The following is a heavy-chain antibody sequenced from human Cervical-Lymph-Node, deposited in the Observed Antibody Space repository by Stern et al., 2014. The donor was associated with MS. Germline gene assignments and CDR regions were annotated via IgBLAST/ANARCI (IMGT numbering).Heavy chain of an antibody. CDR2: IWYDGDNI. CDR1: GFMISHYG. CDR3: VRDRTRGEGYNWRFEYQGLDV. Sequence: QVQLVQSGGGVVQPGMSLRVACEASGFMISHYGMHWVRQGPGKGLEWVAAIWYDGDNIHYGDSVKGRFLISRDKSRNTVSLQMDNLRVEDTAMYYCVRDRTRGEGYNWRFEYQGLDVWGQGTPVTVSS. D-gene: IGHD5-24*01. V-gene: IGHV3-33*01. J-gene: IGHJ6*02.